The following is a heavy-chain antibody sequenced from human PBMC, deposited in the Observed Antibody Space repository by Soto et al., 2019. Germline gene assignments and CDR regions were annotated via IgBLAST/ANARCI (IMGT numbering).Heavy chain of an antibody. V-gene: IGHV1-69*15. Sequence: QVQLVQSGAEVKKPGSSVKVSCKASGGTFSNYAITWVRQAPGQGLEWLGRIIPIFGTRDYAQKFQGRVTIAADESTTTAYMELSSLRSDDTAVYYCAKDGGREGYFGTRFDPWGQGTLVTVSS. J-gene: IGHJ5*02. CDR1: GGTFSNYA. D-gene: IGHD2-15*01. CDR2: IIPIFGTR. CDR3: AKDGGREGYFGTRFDP.